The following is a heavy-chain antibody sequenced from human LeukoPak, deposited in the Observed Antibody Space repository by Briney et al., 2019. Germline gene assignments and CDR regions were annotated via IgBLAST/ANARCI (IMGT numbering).Heavy chain of an antibody. CDR3: AREGRGVGYYMDV. CDR1: GFTFSDYY. CDR2: ISSSGSTI. D-gene: IGHD6-19*01. Sequence: PEGSLRLSCAASGFTFSDYYMSWIRQAPGKGLEWVSDISSSGSTINYADSVKGRVTISRDNAKNSLYLQMNSLRAEDTAVYYCAREGRGVGYYMDVWGKGTTVTVSS. V-gene: IGHV3-11*04. J-gene: IGHJ6*03.